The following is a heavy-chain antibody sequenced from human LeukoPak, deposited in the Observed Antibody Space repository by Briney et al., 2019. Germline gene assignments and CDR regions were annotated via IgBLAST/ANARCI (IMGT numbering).Heavy chain of an antibody. CDR2: IYYSGST. Sequence: SETLSLTCTVSGGSISSSSYYWGWIRQPPGKGLEWIGSIYYSGSTYYNPSLKGRVTISVDTSKNQFSLKLSSVTAADTAVYYCARHQWSQIDYWGQGTLVTVSS. CDR1: GGSISSSSYY. D-gene: IGHD2-8*01. V-gene: IGHV4-39*01. CDR3: ARHQWSQIDY. J-gene: IGHJ4*02.